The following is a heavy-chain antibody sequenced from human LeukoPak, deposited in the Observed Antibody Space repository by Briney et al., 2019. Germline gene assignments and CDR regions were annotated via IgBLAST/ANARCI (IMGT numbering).Heavy chain of an antibody. CDR3: AKDQGSSGRYFDY. J-gene: IGHJ4*02. D-gene: IGHD2-2*01. CDR2: IRYDGSNK. CDR1: GFTFSSYG. Sequence: GGSLRLSCAASGFTFSSYGMHWVRQAPGKGLEWVAFIRYDGSNKYYADSVKGRFTISRDNSKNTLYLQMNSLRAEDTAVYYCAKDQGSSGRYFDYWGQGTLVTVSS. V-gene: IGHV3-30*02.